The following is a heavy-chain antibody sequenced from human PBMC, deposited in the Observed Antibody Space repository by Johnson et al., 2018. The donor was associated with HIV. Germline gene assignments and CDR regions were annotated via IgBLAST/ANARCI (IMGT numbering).Heavy chain of an antibody. CDR2: ISGRGGST. J-gene: IGHJ3*02. CDR3: AKGSAGYSSSRGAFDI. D-gene: IGHD6-13*01. CDR1: GFTVSNNY. Sequence: VQLVESGGGVVQPGRSLRLSCAASGFTVSNNYMSWVRQAPGKGLEWVSAISGRGGSTYYADSVKGRFTISRDNSKNTLYLQMNSLRAEDTAVYYCAKGSAGYSSSRGAFDIWGQGTMVTVSS. V-gene: IGHV3-23*04.